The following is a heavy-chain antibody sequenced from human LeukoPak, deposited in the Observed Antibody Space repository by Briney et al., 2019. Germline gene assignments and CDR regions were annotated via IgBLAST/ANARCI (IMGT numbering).Heavy chain of an antibody. CDR1: GDSVTSSSYS. J-gene: IGHJ4*02. V-gene: IGHV4-39*01. CDR3: ARRLIVATIDH. CDR2: IYYSGNT. D-gene: IGHD5-12*01. Sequence: KPSETLSLTCTVSGDSVTSSSYSWGWLRQSPGKGLEWIGTIYYSGNTFYNPSLKSRLAISVDTSKNSFSLKLFSVTAADTAVYYCARRLIVATIDHWGQGTLVTVSS.